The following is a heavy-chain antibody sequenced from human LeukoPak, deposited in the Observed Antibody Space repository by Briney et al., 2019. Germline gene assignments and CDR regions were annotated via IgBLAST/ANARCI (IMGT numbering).Heavy chain of an antibody. Sequence: GGSLRLSCAASGFTFSSYGMTWVRQAPGKGLEWVSYISNSSSTIYYADSVKGRFTISRDNAKNSLYLQLNSLRAEDTAVYYCAREGALTVTKDAFDIWGQGTMVTVSS. CDR2: ISNSSSTI. V-gene: IGHV3-48*01. D-gene: IGHD4-17*01. CDR1: GFTFSSYG. CDR3: AREGALTVTKDAFDI. J-gene: IGHJ3*02.